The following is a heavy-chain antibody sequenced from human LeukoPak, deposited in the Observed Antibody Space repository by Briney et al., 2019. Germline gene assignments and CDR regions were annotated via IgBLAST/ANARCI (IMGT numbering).Heavy chain of an antibody. D-gene: IGHD6-19*01. CDR1: GFTVSSNY. CDR2: IYSGGST. CDR3: ARVAVAGTRDY. V-gene: IGHV3-53*04. J-gene: IGHJ4*02. Sequence: GGSLRLSCAASGFTVSSNYMSWVRQAPGKGLEWVSVIYSGGSTYYADSVKGRFTISRRNSKNTLYLQMNSLRAEDTAVYYCARVAVAGTRDYWGQGTLVTVSS.